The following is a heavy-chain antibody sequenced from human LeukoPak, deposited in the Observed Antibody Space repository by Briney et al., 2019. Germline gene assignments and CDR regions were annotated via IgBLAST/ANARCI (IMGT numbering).Heavy chain of an antibody. CDR2: IYWDDDK. J-gene: IGHJ4*02. Sequence: SGPTLAKPTQTLTLTCTFSGFSLSTTGVGVGWIRQPPGKALEWLALIYWDDDKPYIPSLKSRLTITKDTSKNQVVLTMTNMDPVDTATYYGAHRNLYGSGSWYFDYWGQGTLVTVSS. D-gene: IGHD3-10*01. CDR1: GFSLSTTGVG. CDR3: AHRNLYGSGSWYFDY. V-gene: IGHV2-5*02.